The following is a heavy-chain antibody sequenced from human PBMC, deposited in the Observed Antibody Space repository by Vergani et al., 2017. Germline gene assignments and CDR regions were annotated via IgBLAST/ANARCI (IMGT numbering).Heavy chain of an antibody. CDR2: IYYSGST. Sequence: QLQLQESGSGLVKPSQTLSLNCAASGGSISSGAFSWSWIRQPPGKGLEWIGYIYYSGSTYYNPSLKSRVTISVDTSKNQFSLKLSSVTAADTAVYYCARLGGGYYYYGMDVWGQGTTVTVSS. CDR1: GGSISSGAFS. CDR3: ARLGGGYYYYGMDV. J-gene: IGHJ6*02. D-gene: IGHD3-16*01. V-gene: IGHV4-30-2*05.